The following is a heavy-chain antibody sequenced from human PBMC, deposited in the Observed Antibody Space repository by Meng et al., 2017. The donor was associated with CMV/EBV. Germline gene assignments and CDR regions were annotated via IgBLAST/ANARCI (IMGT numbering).Heavy chain of an antibody. CDR1: GFTFSSHN. J-gene: IGHJ6*02. V-gene: IGHV3-21*01. D-gene: IGHD3-10*01. CDR3: ARAPTYYYGSGIYSYYYYGMDV. CDR2: ISSSSSYI. Sequence: GGSLRLSCAASGFTFSSHNMNWVRQAPGKGLEWVSSISSSSSYIYYADSVKGRFTISRDNAKNSLHLQMNSLRAEDTAVYYCARAPTYYYGSGIYSYYYYGMDVWGQGTTVTVSS.